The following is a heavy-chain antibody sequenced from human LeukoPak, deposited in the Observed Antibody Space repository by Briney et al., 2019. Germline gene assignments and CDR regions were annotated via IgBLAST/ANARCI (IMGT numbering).Heavy chain of an antibody. CDR1: GFTFSSYG. D-gene: IGHD4-17*01. J-gene: IGHJ3*02. CDR2: IRYDGSNK. Sequence: PGGSLRLSCAASGFTFSSYGMHWVRQAPGKGLEWVAFIRYDGSNKYYADSVKGRFTISRDNSKNTLYLQMNSLRAEDTAVYYCARARDYGDYRDDAFDIWGQGTMVTVSS. V-gene: IGHV3-30*02. CDR3: ARARDYGDYRDDAFDI.